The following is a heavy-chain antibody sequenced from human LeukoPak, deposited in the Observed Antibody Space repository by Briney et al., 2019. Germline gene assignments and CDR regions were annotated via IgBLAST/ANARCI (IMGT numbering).Heavy chain of an antibody. V-gene: IGHV3-7*01. CDR2: IKQDGSEK. D-gene: IGHD6-13*01. J-gene: IGHJ4*02. CDR1: GFTFSSYW. Sequence: GGSLRLSCAASGFTFSSYWMSWVRQAPGKGLEWVANIKQDGSEKYYVDSVKGRFSISRDNAKSSLYLQMNSLRAEDTAVYYCASDSSSWTVDYWGQGTLVTVSS. CDR3: ASDSSSWTVDY.